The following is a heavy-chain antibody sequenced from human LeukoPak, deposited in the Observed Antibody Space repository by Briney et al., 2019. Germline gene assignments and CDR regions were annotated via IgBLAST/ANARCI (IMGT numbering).Heavy chain of an antibody. D-gene: IGHD4-17*01. Sequence: PGGSLRLSCAASGFTFGDYAMHWVRQPPGKGLEWVSSISWNSGSVGYADSVKGRFTISRDNAKNSLYLQMNSLRPEDTALYYCAKDQSGDYRYFDYWGQGTLVTVSS. CDR2: ISWNSGSV. CDR3: AKDQSGDYRYFDY. J-gene: IGHJ4*02. V-gene: IGHV3-9*01. CDR1: GFTFGDYA.